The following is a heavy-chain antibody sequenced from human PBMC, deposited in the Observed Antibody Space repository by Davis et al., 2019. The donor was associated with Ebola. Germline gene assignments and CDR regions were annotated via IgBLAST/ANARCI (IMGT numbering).Heavy chain of an antibody. J-gene: IGHJ4*02. D-gene: IGHD6-25*01. CDR3: ARREAASIDY. V-gene: IGHV3-74*01. CDR1: GFTVSSNY. CDR2: ITNDGTRT. Sequence: GESLKISCAASGFTVSSNYMSWVRQAPGKGLVWVSRITNDGTRTSYADSVQGRFTISRDNAKNTLFLQLNSLRVEDTAIYYCARREAASIDYWGQGTLVTVSS.